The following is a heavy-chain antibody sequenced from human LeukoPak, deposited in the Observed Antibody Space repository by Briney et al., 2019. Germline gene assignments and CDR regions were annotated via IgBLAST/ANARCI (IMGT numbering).Heavy chain of an antibody. V-gene: IGHV4-59*01. D-gene: IGHD3-22*01. CDR2: IYYSGST. J-gene: IGHJ6*03. CDR3: ARETYYYDSSGYSLNMDV. Sequence: SETLSLTCTVSGGSISSYYWSWIRQPPGKGLEWIGYIYYSGSTNYNPSLKSRVTISVDTSKNQFSLKLSSVTAADTAVYYCARETYYYDSSGYSLNMDVWGKGTTVTVSS. CDR1: GGSISSYY.